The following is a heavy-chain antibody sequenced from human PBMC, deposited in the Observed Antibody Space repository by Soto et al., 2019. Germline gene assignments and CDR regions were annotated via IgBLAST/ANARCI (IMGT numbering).Heavy chain of an antibody. J-gene: IGHJ6*03. V-gene: IGHV1-8*01. CDR3: ARVYGYYYYYMDV. Sequence: QAYLEQSGAEVKKPGASVKVSCKASGYSLTDNGITWVRQASGQGLEYVGWISPDSGKTDYAQKFQGRVTMTRDTSKNTVYMELSSLRSDDTAVYYCARVYGYYYYYMDVWGKGTTVTVSS. CDR1: GYSLTDNG. CDR2: ISPDSGKT. D-gene: IGHD2-8*01.